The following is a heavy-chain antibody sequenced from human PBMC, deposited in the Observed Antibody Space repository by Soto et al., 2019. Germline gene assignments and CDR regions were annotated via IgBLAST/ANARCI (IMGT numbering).Heavy chain of an antibody. D-gene: IGHD6-13*01. Sequence: SETLSLTCTVSGGSISSYYWSWIRQPPGKGLEWIGYIYYSGSTNYNPSLKSRVTISVDTSKNQFSLKLSSVTAADTAVYYCARDYSSSWYGMDVWGQGTTVTVSS. CDR1: GGSISSYY. J-gene: IGHJ6*02. CDR2: IYYSGST. CDR3: ARDYSSSWYGMDV. V-gene: IGHV4-59*01.